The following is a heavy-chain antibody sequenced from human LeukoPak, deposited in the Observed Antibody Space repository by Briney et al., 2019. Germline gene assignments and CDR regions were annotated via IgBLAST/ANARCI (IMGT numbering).Heavy chain of an antibody. J-gene: IGHJ5*02. CDR3: AREREVGSSSWFGWFDP. CDR2: IYHSGST. D-gene: IGHD6-13*01. CDR1: GGSISSGGYY. Sequence: SETLSLTCTVSGGSISSGGYYWSWLRQPPGKGLEGFGYIYHSGSTYYNPSLKSRVTISVDRSKNQFSLKLSSVTAADTAVYYCAREREVGSSSWFGWFDPWGQGTLVTVSS. V-gene: IGHV4-30-2*01.